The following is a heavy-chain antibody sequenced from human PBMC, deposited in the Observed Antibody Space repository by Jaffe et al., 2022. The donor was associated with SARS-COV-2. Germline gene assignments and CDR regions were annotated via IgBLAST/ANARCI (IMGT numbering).Heavy chain of an antibody. V-gene: IGHV3-7*01. J-gene: IGHJ4*02. Sequence: EVQLVESGGGLVQPGGSLRLSCAASGFTFSSYWMSWVRQAPGKGLEWVANIKQDGSEKYYVDSVKGRFTISRDNAKNSLYLQMNSLRAEDTAVYYCARDLGDGYILRYFDYWGQGTLVTVSS. CDR2: IKQDGSEK. CDR1: GFTFSSYW. CDR3: ARDLGDGYILRYFDY. D-gene: IGHD5-12*01.